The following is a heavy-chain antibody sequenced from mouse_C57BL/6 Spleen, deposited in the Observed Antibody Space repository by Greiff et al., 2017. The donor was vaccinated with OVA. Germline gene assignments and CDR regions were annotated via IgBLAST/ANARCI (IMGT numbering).Heavy chain of an antibody. CDR1: GFTFSSYA. J-gene: IGHJ4*01. Sequence: EVKLMESGGGLVKPGGSLKLSCAASGFTFSSYAMSWVRQTPEKRLEWVATISDGGSYTYYPDNVKGRVTISRDNAKNNLYLQMSHLKSEDTAMYYCARDRDAMDYWGQGTSVTVSS. CDR3: ARDRDAMDY. V-gene: IGHV5-4*01. CDR2: ISDGGSYT. D-gene: IGHD3-3*01.